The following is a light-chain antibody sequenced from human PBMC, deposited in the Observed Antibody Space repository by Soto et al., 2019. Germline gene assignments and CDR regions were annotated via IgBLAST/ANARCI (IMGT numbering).Light chain of an antibody. CDR3: SSYAGSNNLV. Sequence: QSALTQPASVSGSPGQSVTISCTGTSNDVGGYNLVSWYQQDPGKAPKLMIYEVSKRPSGVPDRFSGSKSGNTASLTVSGLQAEDEADYYCSSYAGSNNLVFGGGTKLTVL. CDR1: SNDVGGYNL. CDR2: EVS. V-gene: IGLV2-8*01. J-gene: IGLJ3*02.